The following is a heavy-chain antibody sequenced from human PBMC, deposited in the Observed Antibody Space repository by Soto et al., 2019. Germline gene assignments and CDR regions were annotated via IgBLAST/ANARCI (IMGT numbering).Heavy chain of an antibody. D-gene: IGHD3-22*01. Sequence: QVQLVQSGAEVKKPGSSVKVSCKASGGTFSNSPISWVRQAPGQGLEWMGGTIPTFNTGNYAQKFQGRLTITADKSTNTAYMELSSLRSEDTAVYYCARLTSSGYYRYFDSWGQGTLVTVSS. CDR1: GGTFSNSP. J-gene: IGHJ4*02. CDR2: TIPTFNTG. CDR3: ARLTSSGYYRYFDS. V-gene: IGHV1-69*06.